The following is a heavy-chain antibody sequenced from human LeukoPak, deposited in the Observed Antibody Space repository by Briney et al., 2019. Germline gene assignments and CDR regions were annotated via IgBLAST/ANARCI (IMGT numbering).Heavy chain of an antibody. CDR2: ISGSGGST. V-gene: IGHV3-23*01. Sequence: PGGSLRLSCAASGFTFSSYAMSWVRQAPGNGLEWVSAISGSGGSTYYADSVKGRFTISRDNSKTTLYLQMNSRRAEYTAVYYCAKVRTPGSSRRYFDYWGQGTLGTVSS. D-gene: IGHD3-10*01. CDR3: AKVRTPGSSRRYFDY. CDR1: GFTFSSYA. J-gene: IGHJ4*02.